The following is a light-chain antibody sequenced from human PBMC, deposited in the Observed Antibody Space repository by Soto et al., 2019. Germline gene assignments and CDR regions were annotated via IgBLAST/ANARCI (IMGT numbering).Light chain of an antibody. CDR2: AAS. Sequence: DIQITQSPSSLSASVGDRVTINCRASQSISSYLNWYQQKPGKAPKLLIYAASSLQSGVPSRFSGSGSGTDFTLTISSLQPEDFATYYCQQSYSTPVTFGQGTKLELK. CDR3: QQSYSTPVT. CDR1: QSISSY. J-gene: IGKJ2*01. V-gene: IGKV1-39*01.